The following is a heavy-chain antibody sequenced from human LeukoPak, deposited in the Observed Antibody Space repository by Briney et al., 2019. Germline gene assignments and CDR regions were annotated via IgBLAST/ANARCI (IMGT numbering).Heavy chain of an antibody. J-gene: IGHJ4*02. Sequence: PGGSLRLSCAASGFTFSSYGMHWVRQAPGKGLEWVAVISYDGSNKYYADSVKGRFTISRDNSKNTLYLQMNSLRAEDTAVYYCAKDRTEYSYGQLNYWGQGTLVTVSS. CDR1: GFTFSSYG. V-gene: IGHV3-30*18. CDR2: ISYDGSNK. CDR3: AKDRTEYSYGQLNY. D-gene: IGHD5-18*01.